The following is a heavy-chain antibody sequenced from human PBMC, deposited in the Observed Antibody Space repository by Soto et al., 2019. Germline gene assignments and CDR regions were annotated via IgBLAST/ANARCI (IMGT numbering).Heavy chain of an antibody. CDR3: AGAILEWLLHYYYYGMDV. D-gene: IGHD3-3*01. CDR2: IIPIFGTA. CDR1: GGTFSSYA. Sequence: VSCTASGGTFSSYAISWVRQAPGQGLEWMGGIIPIFGTANYAQKFQGRVTITADKSTSTAYMELSSLRSEDTAVYYCAGAILEWLLHYYYYGMDVWGQGTTVTAP. V-gene: IGHV1-69*06. J-gene: IGHJ6*02.